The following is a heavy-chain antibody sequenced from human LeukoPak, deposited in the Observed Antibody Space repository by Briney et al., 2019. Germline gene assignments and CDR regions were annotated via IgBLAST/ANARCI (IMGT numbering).Heavy chain of an antibody. CDR3: AREHYYGSGSYPH. V-gene: IGHV4-39*07. Sequence: SESLSLTCTVSGGSISSSSYYWGWIRQPPGKGLEWIGSIYYSGSTYYNPSLKSRVTISVDTSKNQFSLKLSSVTAADTAVYYCAREHYYGSGSYPHWGQGTLVTVSS. J-gene: IGHJ4*02. CDR2: IYYSGST. CDR1: GGSISSSSYY. D-gene: IGHD3-10*01.